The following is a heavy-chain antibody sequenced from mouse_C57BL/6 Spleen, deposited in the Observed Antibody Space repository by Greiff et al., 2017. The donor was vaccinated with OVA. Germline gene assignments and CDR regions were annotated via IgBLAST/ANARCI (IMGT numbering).Heavy chain of an antibody. D-gene: IGHD1-1*01. J-gene: IGHJ4*01. CDR1: GYTFTSYW. CDR2: IDPSDSET. V-gene: IGHV1-52*01. CDR3: ALTTVVPYAMDY. Sequence: VQLQQPGAELVRPGSSVKLSCKASGYTFTSYWMHWVKQRPIQGLEWIGNIDPSDSETHYNQKFKDKATLTVDKSSSTAYMQLSSLTSEDSAVYYCALTTVVPYAMDYWGQGTSVTVSS.